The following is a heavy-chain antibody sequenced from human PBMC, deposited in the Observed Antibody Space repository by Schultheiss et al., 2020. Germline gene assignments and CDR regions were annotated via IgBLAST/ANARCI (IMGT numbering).Heavy chain of an antibody. Sequence: SQTLSLTCTVSGGSISSYYWSWIRQPPGKGLEWIGYIYYSGSTNYNPSLKSRVTISVDKSKNQFSLNLTSVTAADTAIYYCARGSRYTSGWRTSDYWGQGTLVTVSS. CDR2: IYYSGST. CDR3: ARGSRYTSGWRTSDY. J-gene: IGHJ4*02. V-gene: IGHV4-59*12. D-gene: IGHD6-19*01. CDR1: GGSISSYY.